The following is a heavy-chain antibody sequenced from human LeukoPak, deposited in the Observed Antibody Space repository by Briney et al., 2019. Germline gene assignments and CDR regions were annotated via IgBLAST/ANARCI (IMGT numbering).Heavy chain of an antibody. D-gene: IGHD6-19*01. J-gene: IGHJ4*02. CDR1: GFTFSSYA. V-gene: IGHV3-23*01. CDR2: ISSSGGST. CDR3: AKDGSGWYLFSAGYFDY. Sequence: GGSLRLSCAASGFTFSSYAMSWDRQAPGNGLEWVSAISSSGGSTYYADSVKGRFTISTDNSKNTLYLQMNSLRAEDTAVYYCAKDGSGWYLFSAGYFDYWGQGTLVTVSS.